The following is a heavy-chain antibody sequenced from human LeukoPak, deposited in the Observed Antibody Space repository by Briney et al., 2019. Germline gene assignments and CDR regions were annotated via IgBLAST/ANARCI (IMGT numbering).Heavy chain of an antibody. J-gene: IGHJ4*02. V-gene: IGHV3-7*01. Sequence: GGSLRLSCAASGFTFSGYWMSWVRQAPGKGLEWVANINLDGSVIHYVDSAKGRFTISRDNAKNSLYLQMNYLRAEDTALYYCATSDGSSGSDWGQGTLVTVSS. CDR1: GFTFSGYW. CDR3: ATSDGSSGSD. D-gene: IGHD3-22*01. CDR2: INLDGSVI.